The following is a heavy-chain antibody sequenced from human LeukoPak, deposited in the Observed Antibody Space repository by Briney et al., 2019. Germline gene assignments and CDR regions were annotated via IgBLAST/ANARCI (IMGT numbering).Heavy chain of an antibody. CDR2: INPNSGGT. CDR1: GYTFTGYY. J-gene: IGHJ6*03. Sequence: PEATVKVSCKASGYTFTGYYMHWVRQAPGQGLEWMGWINPNSGGTNYAQKLQGRVTMTRDTSISTAYMELSRLRSDDTAVYYCARVGGDTAMVLRATIYYYYYMDVWGKGTTVAVSS. CDR3: ARVGGDTAMVLRATIYYYYYMDV. D-gene: IGHD5-18*01. V-gene: IGHV1-2*02.